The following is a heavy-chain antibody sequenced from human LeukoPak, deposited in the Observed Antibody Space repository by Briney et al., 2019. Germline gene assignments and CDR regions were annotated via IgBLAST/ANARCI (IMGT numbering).Heavy chain of an antibody. Sequence: PGGSLRLSCAASGFTFSDYYMSWIRQAPGKGLEWVSYISSSGSTIYYADSVKGRFTISRDNAKNSLYLQMNSLRAEDTAVYYCAREKDTAMVRAFDIWGQGTMVTVSS. CDR2: ISSSGSTI. J-gene: IGHJ3*02. D-gene: IGHD5-18*01. CDR3: AREKDTAMVRAFDI. CDR1: GFTFSDYY. V-gene: IGHV3-11*04.